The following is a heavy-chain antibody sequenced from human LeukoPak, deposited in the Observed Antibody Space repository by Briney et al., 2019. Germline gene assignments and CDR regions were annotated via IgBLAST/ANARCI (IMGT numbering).Heavy chain of an antibody. CDR2: ISYDGGDK. V-gene: IGHV3-30*04. Sequence: PGRSPRLSCAASGFNFNSYTMHWVRQAPGKGLEWVAVISYDGGDKFYADSVKGRFTISRDSSKSTLYLEMNNLRTEDTAVYFCVRPWKLLQNFDSWGQGTLVTVSS. CDR3: VRPWKLLQNFDS. CDR1: GFNFNSYT. J-gene: IGHJ4*02. D-gene: IGHD1-26*01.